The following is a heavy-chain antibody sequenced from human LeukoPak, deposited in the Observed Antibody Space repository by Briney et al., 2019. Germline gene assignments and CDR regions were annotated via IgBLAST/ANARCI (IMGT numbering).Heavy chain of an antibody. V-gene: IGHV4-4*07. D-gene: IGHD3-10*01. CDR2: IYTSRST. CDR1: GGSISSYY. Sequence: SETLSLTCTVSGGSISSYYWSWIRQPAGKGLEWIGRIYTSRSTNYNPSLKSRVTMSVDTSKSQFSLKLSSVTAADTAVYYCAGWGFGTQHAFDIWGQGTMVTVSS. CDR3: AGWGFGTQHAFDI. J-gene: IGHJ3*02.